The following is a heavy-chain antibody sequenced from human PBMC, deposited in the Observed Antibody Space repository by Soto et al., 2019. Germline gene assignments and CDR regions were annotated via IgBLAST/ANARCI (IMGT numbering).Heavy chain of an antibody. CDR1: GYSFTSYW. D-gene: IGHD6-6*01. J-gene: IGHJ6*02. CDR2: IDPSDSYT. CDR3: ARDSSSPRYYGMDV. Sequence: GASLKISCQGSGYSFTSYWISWVRQMPGKGLEWMGRIDPSDSYTNYSPSFQGHVTISADKSISTAYLQWSSLKASDTAMYYCARDSSSPRYYGMDVWGQGTTVTVSS. V-gene: IGHV5-10-1*01.